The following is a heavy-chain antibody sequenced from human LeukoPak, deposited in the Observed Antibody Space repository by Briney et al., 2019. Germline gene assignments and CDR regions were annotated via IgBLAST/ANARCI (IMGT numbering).Heavy chain of an antibody. CDR3: ARRVLGYSYEFYFDY. CDR1: GSIFTNYW. J-gene: IGHJ4*02. Sequence: GASLKISCKGSGSIFTNYWIVWVRQLPGKGLEWMGIIYPGDSDTRYSPSFQGQVTISADKSISTAYLQLTSLKASDTAMYYCARRVLGYSYEFYFDYWGRGTLVTVSS. V-gene: IGHV5-51*01. D-gene: IGHD5-18*01. CDR2: IYPGDSDT.